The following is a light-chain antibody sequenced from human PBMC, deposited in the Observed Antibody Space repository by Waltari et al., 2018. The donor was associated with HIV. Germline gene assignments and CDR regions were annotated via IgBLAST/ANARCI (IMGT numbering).Light chain of an antibody. J-gene: IGKJ1*01. CDR1: QNLLHTNGHNY. CDR3: MHGQQTPV. Sequence: MIQSPDSLAVSPGESASISCRSSQNLLHTNGHNYLDWYLQRHGQAPDLLIYLGSQRASGVPDRIAGSGSGTSFILKINRVEAEDVGVYYCMHGQQTPVFGQGTKVEIK. CDR2: LGS. V-gene: IGKV2-28*01.